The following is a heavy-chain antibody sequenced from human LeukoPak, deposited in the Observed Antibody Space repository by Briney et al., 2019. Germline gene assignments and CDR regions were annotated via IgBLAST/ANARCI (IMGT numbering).Heavy chain of an antibody. J-gene: IGHJ4*02. D-gene: IGHD2-2*01. V-gene: IGHV1-8*01. CDR2: MRPNNGNT. Sequence: ASVKVSCKASGYTFSSYDVNWVRQAAGQGLEWIGWMRPNNGNTGYAQKFQDRVTMTRDTSINAAHMELRSLTSEDTAVYYCARGPPESTSSDSWGQGTLVTISS. CDR3: ARGPPESTSSDS. CDR1: GYTFSSYD.